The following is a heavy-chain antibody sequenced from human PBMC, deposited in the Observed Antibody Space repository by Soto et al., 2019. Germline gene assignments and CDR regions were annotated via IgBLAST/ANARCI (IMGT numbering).Heavy chain of an antibody. J-gene: IGHJ4*02. D-gene: IGHD1-26*01. V-gene: IGHV3-23*01. CDR3: ARRGSGSYYDC. CDR1: GFTFSSYA. CDR2: ISGSGGST. Sequence: EVQLLESGGGLVQPGGSLRLSCAASGFTFSSYAMRWVRQAPVKGLEWVSAISGSGGSTYYADSVKGRFTISRDNSKNTLSLQMNSLRAEDTAVYYCARRGSGSYYDCWGQGTLVTVSS.